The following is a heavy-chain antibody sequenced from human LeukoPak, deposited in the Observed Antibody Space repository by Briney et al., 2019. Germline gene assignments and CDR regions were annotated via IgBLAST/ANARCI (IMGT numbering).Heavy chain of an antibody. CDR3: ASLYGEEELY. J-gene: IGHJ4*02. CDR2: IYYSGST. V-gene: IGHV4-31*03. D-gene: IGHD1-7*01. CDR1: GGSISSGGYY. Sequence: SETLSLTCTVSGGSISSGGYYWSWIRQHPGKGLEWIGYIYYSGSTYYNPSLKSRVTISVDTSKNQFSLKLGSVTAADTAVYYCASLYGEEELYWGQGTLVTVSS.